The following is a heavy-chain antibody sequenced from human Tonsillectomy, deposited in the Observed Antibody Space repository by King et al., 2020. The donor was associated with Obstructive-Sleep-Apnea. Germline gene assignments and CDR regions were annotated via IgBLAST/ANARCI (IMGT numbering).Heavy chain of an antibody. CDR3: AREGYCSSTSCYGVGWYFDL. CDR1: GGTFSSYA. Sequence: QLVQSGAEVKKPGSSVKVSCKASGGTFSSYAISWVRQAPGQGLEWMGRIIPILGIANYAQTFQGRVTITADKSTSTAYMELSSLGSEDTAVYYCAREGYCSSTSCYGVGWYFDLWGRGTLVTVSS. V-gene: IGHV1-69*09. CDR2: IIPILGIA. D-gene: IGHD2-2*01. J-gene: IGHJ2*01.